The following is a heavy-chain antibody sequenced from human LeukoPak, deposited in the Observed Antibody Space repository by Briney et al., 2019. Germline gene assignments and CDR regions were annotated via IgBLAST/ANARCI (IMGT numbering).Heavy chain of an antibody. CDR3: AREGGFQTNDAFDI. D-gene: IGHD3-16*01. J-gene: IGHJ3*02. Sequence: PSETLSLTCAVYGGSFSGYYWSWIRQPPGKGLEWIGEINHSGSTNYNPSLKSRVTISVDTSKNQFSLKLSSVTAADTAVYYCAREGGFQTNDAFDIWGQGTMVTVSS. CDR1: GGSFSGYY. CDR2: INHSGST. V-gene: IGHV4-34*01.